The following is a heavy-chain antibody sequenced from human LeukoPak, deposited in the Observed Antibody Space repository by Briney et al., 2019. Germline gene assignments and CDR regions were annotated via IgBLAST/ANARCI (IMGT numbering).Heavy chain of an antibody. J-gene: IGHJ6*04. Sequence: GGSLRLSCAASGFTFSSYSMNWVRQAPGKGLEWVSYISSSGSTIYYADSVKGRFTFSRDNAKNSLYLQMNSLRAEDTAVYYCAELGITMIGGVWGKGTTVTISS. V-gene: IGHV3-48*04. CDR2: ISSSGSTI. D-gene: IGHD3-10*02. CDR3: AELGITMIGGV. CDR1: GFTFSSYS.